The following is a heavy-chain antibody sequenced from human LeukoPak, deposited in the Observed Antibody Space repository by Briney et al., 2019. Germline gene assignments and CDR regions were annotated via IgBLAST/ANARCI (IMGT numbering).Heavy chain of an antibody. J-gene: IGHJ4*02. CDR2: IKQDGSEK. Sequence: GGSLRLSCAASGFTFSRYWMSWVRQAPGKGLEWVANIKQDGSEKYYVDSVKGRFTISRDNAKNSLYLHMNSLRAEDTAVYYCARGKDWYDYWGQGTLVTVSS. V-gene: IGHV3-7*03. CDR1: GFTFSRYW. CDR3: ARGKDWYDY. D-gene: IGHD3-9*01.